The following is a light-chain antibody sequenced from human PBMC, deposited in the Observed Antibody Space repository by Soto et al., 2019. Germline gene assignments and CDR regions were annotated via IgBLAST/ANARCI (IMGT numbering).Light chain of an antibody. V-gene: IGKV1-5*03. Sequence: DIQMTQSPSTLSACVGDRVSITCRASQIISSWLAWYQQKPGKAPKLLIYKASSLESGVPSRFSGSGSGTEFTLTISSLQPDDFATYYCQQYNSYSWTFGQGTKVEIK. CDR3: QQYNSYSWT. J-gene: IGKJ1*01. CDR1: QIISSW. CDR2: KAS.